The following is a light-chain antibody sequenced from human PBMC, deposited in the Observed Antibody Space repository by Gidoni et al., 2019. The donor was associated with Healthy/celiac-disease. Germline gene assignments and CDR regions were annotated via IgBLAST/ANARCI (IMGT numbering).Light chain of an antibody. CDR1: QSLLHSNGYNY. Sequence: DIVMTQSPLSLPVTPGEPASISCRSSQSLLHSNGYNYLDWYLQKPGQSPQLLIYLGSNRASGVPDRLSGSGSGKDFKLKISRVEDEDVGVYYCMQALQTPLTFGGGTKVEIK. CDR3: MQALQTPLT. V-gene: IGKV2-28*01. CDR2: LGS. J-gene: IGKJ4*01.